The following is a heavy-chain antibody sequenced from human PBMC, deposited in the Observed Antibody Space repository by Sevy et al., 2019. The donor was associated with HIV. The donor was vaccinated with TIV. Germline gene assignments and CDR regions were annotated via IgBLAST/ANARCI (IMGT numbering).Heavy chain of an antibody. Sequence: GGSLRLSCAASGFTVSGNYMSWVRQAPGKGLEWVSVIYSGGSTYYADSVKDRFTLSRDTSKTTLYLQMSSLRFEDTALYYCASTSCSGGSCYSLIDAWGQGTLVTVSS. V-gene: IGHV3-66*02. D-gene: IGHD2-15*01. J-gene: IGHJ4*02. CDR3: ASTSCSGGSCYSLIDA. CDR2: IYSGGST. CDR1: GFTVSGNY.